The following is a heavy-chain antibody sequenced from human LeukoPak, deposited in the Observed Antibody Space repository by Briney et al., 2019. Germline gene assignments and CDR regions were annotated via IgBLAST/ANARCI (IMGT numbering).Heavy chain of an antibody. V-gene: IGHV3-30*04. CDR1: GFTVSSYA. CDR2: ISYDGSNK. J-gene: IGHJ5*02. CDR3: ARGPS. Sequence: PGGSLRLSCAASGFTVSSYAMHWVRQAPGKGLEWVAVISYDGSNKYYADSVKGRFTISRDNSKNTLYLQMNSLRAEDTAVYYCARGPSWSQGTLVTVSS.